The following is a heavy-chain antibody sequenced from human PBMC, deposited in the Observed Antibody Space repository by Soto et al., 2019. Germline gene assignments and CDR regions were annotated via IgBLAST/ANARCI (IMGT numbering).Heavy chain of an antibody. Sequence: LVESGGGLVHPGESLRLSCEGSGFRFSDHSMNWVRQAPGKGLQWISYISSNGDITYYADSVKGRFTVSRDNANNALFLQMNSVRDDDTATSYCARLPKGSLVTAWGQGARVTVSS. D-gene: IGHD2-21*02. CDR2: ISSNGDIT. CDR1: GFRFSDHS. J-gene: IGHJ4*02. V-gene: IGHV3-48*02. CDR3: ARLPKGSLVTA.